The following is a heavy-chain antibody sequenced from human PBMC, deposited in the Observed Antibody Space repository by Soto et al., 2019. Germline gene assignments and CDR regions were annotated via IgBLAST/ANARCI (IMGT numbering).Heavy chain of an antibody. D-gene: IGHD6-6*01. CDR1: GGTFSSYA. J-gene: IGHJ4*02. CDR3: ARINRSSSLMAYFDY. CDR2: IIPIFGTA. Sequence: ASVKVSCKASGGTFSSYAISWVRQAPGQGLEWMGGIIPIFGTANYAQKFQGRVTITADESTSTAYMELSSLRSEDTAVYYCARINRSSSLMAYFDYWGQGTLVTVSS. V-gene: IGHV1-69*13.